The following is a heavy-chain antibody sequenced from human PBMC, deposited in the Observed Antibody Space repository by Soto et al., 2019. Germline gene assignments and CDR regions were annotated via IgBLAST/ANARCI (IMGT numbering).Heavy chain of an antibody. D-gene: IGHD3-9*01. CDR1: GFTFSSYA. V-gene: IGHV3-23*01. J-gene: IGHJ4*02. Sequence: PGVSLRISCAASGFTFSSYAMSWVRQAPGKGLEWVSAISGSGGSTYYADSVKGRFTISRDNSKNTLYLQMNSLRAEDTAVYYCAKVPPNYDILTGYSSFDYWGQGTLVTVSS. CDR2: ISGSGGST. CDR3: AKVPPNYDILTGYSSFDY.